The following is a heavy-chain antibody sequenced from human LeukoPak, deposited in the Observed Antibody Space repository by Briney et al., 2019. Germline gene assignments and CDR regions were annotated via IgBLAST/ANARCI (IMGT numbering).Heavy chain of an antibody. D-gene: IGHD2-8*01. CDR1: GGSMSYFY. CDR2: IYYTGST. J-gene: IGHJ3*02. CDR3: ASNRNGVIDTFDI. V-gene: IGHV4-59*08. Sequence: SETLSLTCTVSGGSMSYFYWSWIRQPPGKGLEWLGFIYYTGSTNYNPSLKSRVTMSVDTSKNQFSLELSSVTAADTAVYYCASNRNGVIDTFDIWGQGTMVTVSS.